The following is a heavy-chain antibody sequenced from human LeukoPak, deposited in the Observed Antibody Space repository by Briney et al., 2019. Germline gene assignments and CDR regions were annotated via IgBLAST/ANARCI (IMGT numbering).Heavy chain of an antibody. CDR2: INTDGSTT. V-gene: IGHV3-74*01. D-gene: IGHD2-8*02. J-gene: IGHJ3*02. CDR3: AREFRVLPDI. CDR1: GFTFSSYW. Sequence: GGSLRLSCAASGFTFSSYWMHWVRQAPGKGLVWVSRINTDGSTTNYADSVKGRFTISRDNAKKTLYLQMNSLRAEDTAVYYCAREFRVLPDIWGQGTMVTVSS.